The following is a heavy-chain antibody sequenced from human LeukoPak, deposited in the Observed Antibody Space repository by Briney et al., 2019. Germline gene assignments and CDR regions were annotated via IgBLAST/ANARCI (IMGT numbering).Heavy chain of an antibody. D-gene: IGHD6-13*01. J-gene: IGHJ5*02. CDR2: INPNSGGT. CDR3: ARDGLLARESDSSWNWFDP. V-gene: IGHV1-2*02. CDR1: GGTFSSYA. Sequence: GASVKVSCKASGGTFSSYAISWVRQAPGQGLEWMGWINPNSGGTNYAQKFQGRVTMTRDTSISTAYMELSRLRSDDTAVYYCARDGLLARESDSSWNWFDPWGQGTLVTVSS.